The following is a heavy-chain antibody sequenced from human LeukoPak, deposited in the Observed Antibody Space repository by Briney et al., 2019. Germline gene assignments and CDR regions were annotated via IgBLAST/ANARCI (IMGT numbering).Heavy chain of an antibody. CDR3: AKDSPYAYYGSGSYWDY. CDR1: GYTFTSYD. J-gene: IGHJ4*02. V-gene: IGHV1-8*03. D-gene: IGHD3-10*01. CDR2: MNPNSGNT. Sequence: ASVKVSCKASGYTFTSYDINWVRQATGQGLEWMGWMNPNSGNTGYAQKFQGRVTITRNTSISTAYMELSSLRSEDTAVYYCAKDSPYAYYGSGSYWDYWGQGTLVTVSS.